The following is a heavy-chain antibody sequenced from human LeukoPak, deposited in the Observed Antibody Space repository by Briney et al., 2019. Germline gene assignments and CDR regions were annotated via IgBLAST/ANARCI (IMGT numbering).Heavy chain of an antibody. Sequence: SETLSLTCSVSGDSISSGRYHRSWIRQPAGKRLEWIGRFSTGGSTNYNPSLKSRVTISLDESKNQFSLKLSSVTAADTALYYCARDPVDGYAFFDYWGQGNLVTVSP. D-gene: IGHD5-12*01. V-gene: IGHV4-61*02. CDR2: FSTGGST. J-gene: IGHJ4*02. CDR1: GDSISSGRYH. CDR3: ARDPVDGYAFFDY.